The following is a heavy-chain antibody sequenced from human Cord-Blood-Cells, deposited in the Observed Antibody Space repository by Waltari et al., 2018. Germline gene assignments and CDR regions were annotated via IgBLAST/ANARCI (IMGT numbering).Heavy chain of an antibody. CDR1: GYSCTSHW. D-gene: IGHD1-26*01. CDR2: IYPGYSET. V-gene: IGHV5-51*01. J-gene: IGHJ3*02. Sequence: EVQLLQSGAEVKKPGESLKISGKGSGYSCTSHWNVWVRQMPGKGLEWMGIIYPGYSETQYSPSFQGQVTISVDKSISTAYLQWSSLKASDTAMYYCARRRVGANDAFDIWGQGTMVTVSS. CDR3: ARRRVGANDAFDI.